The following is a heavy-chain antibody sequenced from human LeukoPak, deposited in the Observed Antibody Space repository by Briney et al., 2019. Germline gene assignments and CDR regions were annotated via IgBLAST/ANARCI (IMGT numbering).Heavy chain of an antibody. CDR2: IYYSGST. J-gene: IGHJ3*02. V-gene: IGHV4-59*01. D-gene: IGHD2-15*01. Sequence: SETRSLTCTVSGGSISPYYWSWIRQPPGKGLEWIGYIYYSGSTNYIPSLKSRVTISVDTSKNQFSLKLSSVTAADTAVYYCARTLGYCSGGSCYQYAFDIWGLGTMVTVSA. CDR1: GGSISPYY. CDR3: ARTLGYCSGGSCYQYAFDI.